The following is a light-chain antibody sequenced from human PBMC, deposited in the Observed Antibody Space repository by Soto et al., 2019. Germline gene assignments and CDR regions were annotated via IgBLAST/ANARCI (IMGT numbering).Light chain of an antibody. CDR3: QQSFSTPPT. Sequence: DIQMTQSPSSLSASVGDRVTITCRASQSISSFLTWYQQKAVKAPKLLIYAASSLQSGVPSRFSGSGSGTDFTLTISSLQPEDFASYYCQQSFSTPPTFGQGTKVDIK. V-gene: IGKV1-39*01. CDR2: AAS. CDR1: QSISSF. J-gene: IGKJ1*01.